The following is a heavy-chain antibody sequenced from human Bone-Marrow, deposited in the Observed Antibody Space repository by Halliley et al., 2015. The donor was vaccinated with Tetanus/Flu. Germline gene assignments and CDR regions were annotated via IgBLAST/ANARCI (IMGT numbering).Heavy chain of an antibody. V-gene: IGHV4-31*01. D-gene: IGHD3-22*01. Sequence: LSLTCNVSGGSLNGGTFYWTWIRQFPGKGLEWMGYIYHVESTSRNPSLKSQLTISLDPSKGQFSLKLTSMTAADTAVYYCARAHSTGRIIDYWGQGTLVTVSS. J-gene: IGHJ4*02. CDR2: IYHVEST. CDR3: ARAHSTGRIIDY. CDR1: GGSLNGGTFY.